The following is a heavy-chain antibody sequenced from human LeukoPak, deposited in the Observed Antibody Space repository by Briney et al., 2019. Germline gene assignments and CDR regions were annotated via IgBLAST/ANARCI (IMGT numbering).Heavy chain of an antibody. CDR1: GFTFSSYA. CDR2: IKYDGSEK. V-gene: IGHV3-7*01. Sequence: GGSLRLSCAASGFTFSSYAMSWVRQAPGKGLEWVANIKYDGSEKHYVDSVKGRFTISRDNAKNSLYLQMNSPRAEDTAVYYCAREEWWFDSWGQGTLVTVSS. D-gene: IGHD2-8*01. J-gene: IGHJ5*01. CDR3: AREEWWFDS.